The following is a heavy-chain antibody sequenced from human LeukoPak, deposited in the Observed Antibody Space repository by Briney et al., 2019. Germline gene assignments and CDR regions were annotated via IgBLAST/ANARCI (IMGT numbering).Heavy chain of an antibody. V-gene: IGHV4-59*01. D-gene: IGHD6-6*01. CDR1: GGSISSYY. Sequence: SETLSLTCTVSGGSISSYYWSWIRQPPGKGLEWIGYIYYSGSTNYNPSLKSRVTISVDTSKNQFSLKLSSVTAADTAVYYCARSSSSDHFDYWGQGTLVTVSS. CDR3: ARSSSSDHFDY. J-gene: IGHJ4*02. CDR2: IYYSGST.